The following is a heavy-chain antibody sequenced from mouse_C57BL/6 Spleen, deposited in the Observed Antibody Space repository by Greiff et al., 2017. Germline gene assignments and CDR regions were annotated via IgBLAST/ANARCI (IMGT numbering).Heavy chain of an antibody. CDR1: GFTFSDYG. CDR2: ISSGSSTI. CDR3: AREGYYVRYCDV. Sequence: EVKLMESGGGLVKPGGSLKLSCAASGFTFSDYGMHWVRQAPEQGLEWVAYISSGSSTIYYADTVKGRFTISRDNAKNTLFLQMTSLRSEDTAMYYCAREGYYVRYCDVWGTGTTVTVSS. V-gene: IGHV5-17*01. D-gene: IGHD2-3*01. J-gene: IGHJ1*03.